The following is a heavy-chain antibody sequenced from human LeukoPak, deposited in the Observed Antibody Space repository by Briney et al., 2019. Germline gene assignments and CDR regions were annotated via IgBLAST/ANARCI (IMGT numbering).Heavy chain of an antibody. D-gene: IGHD3-3*01. V-gene: IGHV3-53*01. CDR1: GFTVSSNY. CDR3: ARESLYYDFWSGYYRGHFDY. Sequence: GSLRLSCAASGFTVSSNYMSWVRQAPGKGLEWVSVIYSGGSTYYADSVKGRFTISRDNSKNTLYLQMNSLRAEDTAVYYCARESLYYDFWSGYYRGHFDYWGQGTLVTVSS. CDR2: IYSGGST. J-gene: IGHJ4*02.